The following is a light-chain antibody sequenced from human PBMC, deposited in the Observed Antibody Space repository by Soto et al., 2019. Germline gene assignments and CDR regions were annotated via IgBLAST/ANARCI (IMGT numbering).Light chain of an antibody. V-gene: IGKV1-9*01. CDR2: AAS. J-gene: IGKJ5*01. CDR3: QQLNSFPIT. CDR1: QVIIRY. Sequence: DIQLTPAPSFLSASAGDRVTMNCRASQVIIRYLPWYQQTPGRAPKLLIYAASTLQSGVPSRFSGSGSGTEFPLTITSLQPEDFATYCCQQLNSFPITFGQGTRLEIK.